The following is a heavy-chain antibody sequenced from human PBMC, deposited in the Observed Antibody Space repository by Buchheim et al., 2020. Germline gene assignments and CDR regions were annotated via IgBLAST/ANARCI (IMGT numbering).Heavy chain of an antibody. Sequence: EVQLLESGGGFVQPGGSLRLSCAASGFTFRTYDMSWVRQAPGQGLEWVSSISDGGESTYYTDPVKGRFTISRGNSKNKLYLQMNSLRAEDTAVYYCAKYYDSWSGCFDYWGQGTL. V-gene: IGHV3-23*01. CDR2: ISDGGEST. CDR1: GFTFRTYD. J-gene: IGHJ4*02. D-gene: IGHD3-3*01. CDR3: AKYYDSWSGCFDY.